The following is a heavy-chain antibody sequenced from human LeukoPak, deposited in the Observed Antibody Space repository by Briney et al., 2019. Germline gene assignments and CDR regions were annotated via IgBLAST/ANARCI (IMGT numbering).Heavy chain of an antibody. Sequence: TGGSLRLSCAASGFTFSDYYMSWIRQAPGKGLEWVSYISSSGSTIYYADSVKGRFTISRDNAKNSLYLQMNSLRAEDTAVCYCARAGWFGEFCDYWGQGTLVTVSS. V-gene: IGHV3-11*01. CDR2: ISSSGSTI. CDR1: GFTFSDYY. CDR3: ARAGWFGEFCDY. D-gene: IGHD3-10*01. J-gene: IGHJ4*02.